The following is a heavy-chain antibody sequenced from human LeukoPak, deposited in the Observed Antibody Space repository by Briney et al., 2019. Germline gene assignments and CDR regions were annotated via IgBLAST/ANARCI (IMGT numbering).Heavy chain of an antibody. D-gene: IGHD3-3*01. V-gene: IGHV3-30*02. CDR2: IRYDGSSK. CDR3: AKENRHYDFWSGYYPGYFDY. J-gene: IGHJ4*02. Sequence: PGGSLRLSCAASGFTFSSYGMHWVRQAPGKGLEGVAFIRYDGSSKYYADSVKGRFTISRDNSKNTLYLQMNSLRAEDTAVYYCAKENRHYDFWSGYYPGYFDYWGQGTLVTVSS. CDR1: GFTFSSYG.